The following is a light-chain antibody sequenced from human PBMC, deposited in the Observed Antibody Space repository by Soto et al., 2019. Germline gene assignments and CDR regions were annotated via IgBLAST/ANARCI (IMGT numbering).Light chain of an antibody. J-gene: IGLJ2*01. Sequence: QSVLTQPPSASGTPGQRVTISCSGSSSNIGSNYVYWYQQLPGTAPKLLIYSNNQRPSGVPDRFSDSKSGTSGSLAISGLRSEDEADYFCAAWDDSLSGVVFGGGTQLTVL. CDR2: SNN. CDR1: SSNIGSNY. CDR3: AAWDDSLSGVV. V-gene: IGLV1-47*02.